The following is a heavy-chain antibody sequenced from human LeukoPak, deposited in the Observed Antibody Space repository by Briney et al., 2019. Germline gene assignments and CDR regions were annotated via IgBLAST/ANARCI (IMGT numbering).Heavy chain of an antibody. CDR3: ARGYCSGGSCYSYYYYNYMDV. CDR2: IYYSGST. CDR1: GGSISSSSYY. Sequence: SETLSLTCTVSGGSISSSSYYWGWIRQPPGKGLEWIGSIYYSGSTYYDPSLKSRVTISVDTSKNQFSLKLSSVTAADTAVYYCARGYCSGGSCYSYYYYNYMDVWGKGTTVTVSS. D-gene: IGHD2-15*01. J-gene: IGHJ6*03. V-gene: IGHV4-39*07.